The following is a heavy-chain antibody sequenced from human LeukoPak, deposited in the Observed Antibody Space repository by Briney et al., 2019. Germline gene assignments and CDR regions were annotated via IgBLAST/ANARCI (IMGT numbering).Heavy chain of an antibody. D-gene: IGHD2-2*01. Sequence: GGSLRLSCAASGFTFNAYSMNWVRQAPGKGLEWVSSIKTYGNYIYYADSLKGRFTISRDDAKNSLYLQMNSLKAEDTALYYCARDPHIVVEPSDRVYFLDSWGQGTLVTVSS. CDR2: IKTYGNYI. CDR3: ARDPHIVVEPSDRVYFLDS. J-gene: IGHJ4*02. V-gene: IGHV3-21*01. CDR1: GFTFNAYS.